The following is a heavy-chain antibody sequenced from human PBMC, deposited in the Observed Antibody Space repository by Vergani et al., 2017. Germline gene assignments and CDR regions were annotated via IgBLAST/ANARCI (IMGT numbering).Heavy chain of an antibody. V-gene: IGHV5-51*01. CDR2: IYPADSDT. J-gene: IGHJ4*02. Sequence: EVELVQSGPEMRKPGESLKISCKGSEYSFGNYWMGWVRQMPGKGLEWMGIIYPADSDTRYSPSFQGQVTISANKSISTAFLQWDSVKASDTALYYCARHTTYTDSGGQGAMVTVSS. CDR3: ARHTTYTDS. D-gene: IGHD1-1*01. CDR1: EYSFGNYW.